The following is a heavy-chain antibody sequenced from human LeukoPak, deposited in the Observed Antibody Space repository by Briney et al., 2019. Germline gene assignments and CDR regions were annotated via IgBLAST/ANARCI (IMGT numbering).Heavy chain of an antibody. Sequence: PSETLSLTCAVYGGSFSGYYWSWIRQPPGKGLEWIGEINHSGSTNYTPSLKSRVTISVDTSKNQFSLKLSSVTAADTAVYYCARGLRDSSGPAYYFDYWGQGTLVTVSS. CDR2: INHSGST. CDR3: ARGLRDSSGPAYYFDY. CDR1: GGSFSGYY. V-gene: IGHV4-34*01. D-gene: IGHD3-22*01. J-gene: IGHJ4*02.